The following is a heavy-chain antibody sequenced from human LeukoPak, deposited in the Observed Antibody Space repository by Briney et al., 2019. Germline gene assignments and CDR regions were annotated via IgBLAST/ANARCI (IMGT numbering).Heavy chain of an antibody. CDR3: ARDGVSTTPDFDY. CDR2: IYPNSGAT. CDR1: GYTFTAYY. V-gene: IGHV1-2*02. Sequence: GASVKVCCKTSGYTFTAYYMYWLRQAPGQGLECMGWIYPNSGATGYAQNFQGRVTMTRDTSVSTIYMELSRLRSDDTAVYYCARDGVSTTPDFDYWGQGTLVTVSS. D-gene: IGHD2-8*01. J-gene: IGHJ4*02.